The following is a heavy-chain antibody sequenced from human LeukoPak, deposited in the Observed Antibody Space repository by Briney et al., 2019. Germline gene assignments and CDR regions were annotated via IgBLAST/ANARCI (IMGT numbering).Heavy chain of an antibody. J-gene: IGHJ4*02. CDR3: AKDISLNTPNYYDSSGSFDY. CDR1: GFTFDDYA. Sequence: PGRSLRLSCAASGFTFDDYAMHWVRQAPGKGLEWVSGISWNSGSIGYADSVKGRFTISRDNAKNSLYLQMNSLRAEDTALYYCAKDISLNTPNYYDSSGSFDYWGQGTLVTVSS. D-gene: IGHD3-22*01. V-gene: IGHV3-9*01. CDR2: ISWNSGSI.